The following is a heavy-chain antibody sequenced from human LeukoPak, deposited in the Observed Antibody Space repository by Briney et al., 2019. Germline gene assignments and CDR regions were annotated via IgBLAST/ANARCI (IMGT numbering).Heavy chain of an antibody. D-gene: IGHD6-19*01. J-gene: IGHJ4*02. V-gene: IGHV3-30*18. Sequence: PGGSLRLSCAASGFTFSSYGMHWVRQAPGKGLEWVAVISYDGGNKHYADSVKGRFTISRDNSKNTLYLQMNSLRAEDTAVYYCAKMAGYSSGWIDYWGQGTLVTVSS. CDR3: AKMAGYSSGWIDY. CDR1: GFTFSSYG. CDR2: ISYDGGNK.